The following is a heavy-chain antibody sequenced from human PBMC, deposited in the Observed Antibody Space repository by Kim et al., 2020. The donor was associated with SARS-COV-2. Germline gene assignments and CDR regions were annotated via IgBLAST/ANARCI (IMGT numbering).Heavy chain of an antibody. J-gene: IGHJ3*02. V-gene: IGHV3-30*04. Sequence: GGSLRRSCAASGFTFSSYAMHWVRQAPGKGLEWVAVISYDGSNKYYADSVKGRFTISRDNSKNTLYLQMNSLRAEDTAVYYCARDRAYYDILTGYHPDAFDIWGQGTMVTVSS. D-gene: IGHD3-9*01. CDR3: ARDRAYYDILTGYHPDAFDI. CDR1: GFTFSSYA. CDR2: ISYDGSNK.